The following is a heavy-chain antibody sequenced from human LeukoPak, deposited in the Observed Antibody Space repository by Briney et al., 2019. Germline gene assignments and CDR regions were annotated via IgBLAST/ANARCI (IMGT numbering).Heavy chain of an antibody. D-gene: IGHD6-19*01. Sequence: GRSLRLSCAASGFTFSIYTMHWVRQAPGKGLEWVSSITSPVGRMYYADSLKGRITISRDNARSTLYLQMNSLRAEDTAVYYCATDGRSSGWYGFDYWGQGILVTVSS. J-gene: IGHJ4*02. CDR3: ATDGRSSGWYGFDY. CDR2: ITSPVGRM. V-gene: IGHV3-21*01. CDR1: GFTFSIYT.